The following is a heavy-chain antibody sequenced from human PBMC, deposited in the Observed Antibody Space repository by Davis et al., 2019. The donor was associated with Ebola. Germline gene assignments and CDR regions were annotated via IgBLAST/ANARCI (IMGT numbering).Heavy chain of an antibody. J-gene: IGHJ6*02. Sequence: GESLKISCAASGFTFSDYYMSWIRQATGKGLEWVAFISADGTNKYYTDSVKGRFTISRDNAKNSLYLQMNSLRAEDTAVYYCARDQGSWFGELLYTGPRDGMDVWGQGTTVTVSS. V-gene: IGHV3-30-3*01. CDR1: GFTFSDYY. D-gene: IGHD3-10*01. CDR2: ISADGTNK. CDR3: ARDQGSWFGELLYTGPRDGMDV.